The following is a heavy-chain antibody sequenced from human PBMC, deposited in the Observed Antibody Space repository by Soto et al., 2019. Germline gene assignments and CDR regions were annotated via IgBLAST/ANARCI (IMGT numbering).Heavy chain of an antibody. Sequence: QVQLVESGGGVVQPGRSLRLSCAASGFTFSSYGMHWVRQAPGKGLEWVAVISYDGSNKYYADSVKGRFTISRDNSENTLYLQMNSLRAEDTAVYYCAKDRYYYGSESYYPSDYWGQGTLVTVSS. CDR3: AKDRYYYGSESYYPSDY. J-gene: IGHJ4*02. CDR2: ISYDGSNK. V-gene: IGHV3-30*18. D-gene: IGHD3-10*01. CDR1: GFTFSSYG.